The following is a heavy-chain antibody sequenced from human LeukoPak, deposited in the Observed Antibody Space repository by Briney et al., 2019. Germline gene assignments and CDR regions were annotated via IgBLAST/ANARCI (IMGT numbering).Heavy chain of an antibody. V-gene: IGHV4-34*01. CDR3: ARGRYCSSTSCYMFWFDP. D-gene: IGHD2-2*02. J-gene: IGHJ5*02. CDR2: INHSGST. CDR1: GGSFSGYY. Sequence: SETLSLTCAVYGGSFSGYYWSWLRQPPGKGREWIGEINHSGSTNYNPSLKSRVTISVDTSKNQFSLKLSSVTAADTAVYYCARGRYCSSTSCYMFWFDPWGQGTLVTVSS.